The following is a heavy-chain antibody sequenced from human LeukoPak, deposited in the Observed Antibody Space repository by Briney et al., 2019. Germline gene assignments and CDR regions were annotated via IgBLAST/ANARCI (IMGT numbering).Heavy chain of an antibody. D-gene: IGHD3-10*01. CDR1: GGSISSGDYY. CDR3: ARSLLSAGSGSYGFDP. J-gene: IGHJ5*02. CDR2: IYYSGST. Sequence: SETLSLTCSVSGGSISSGDYYWSWIRQPPGKGLEWIGHIYYSGSTHHNPSLKSRVTISVDTSKNQFSLKLSSVAATDTAVYYCARSLLSAGSGSYGFDPWGQGTLVTVSS. V-gene: IGHV4-30-4*01.